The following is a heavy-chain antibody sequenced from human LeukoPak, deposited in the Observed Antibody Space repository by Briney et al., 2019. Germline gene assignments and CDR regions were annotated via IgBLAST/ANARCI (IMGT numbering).Heavy chain of an antibody. CDR2: IYYSGST. Sequence: SETLSLTCTVSGGSISSSSYYWGWIRQPPGKGLEWIGSIYYSGSTYYNPSLKSRVTISVDTSKNQFSLKLSSVTAADTAVYYCASLQHSSYSTPLIDYWGQGTLVTVSS. J-gene: IGHJ4*02. CDR1: GGSISSSSYY. V-gene: IGHV4-39*01. D-gene: IGHD6-6*01. CDR3: ASLQHSSYSTPLIDY.